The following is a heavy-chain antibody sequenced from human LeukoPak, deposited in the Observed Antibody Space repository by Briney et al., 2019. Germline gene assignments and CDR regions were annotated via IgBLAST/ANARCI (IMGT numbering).Heavy chain of an antibody. J-gene: IGHJ3*02. Sequence: GSLRLSCAASGFPFSSYSMNWVRPAPGKGLEWVSYIRSSSSTIYYADSVKGRFTISTDKANNSLYLQMNSLRAEDTAVYYSARSLRNAFDIWGQGTMVTVSS. CDR3: ARSLRNAFDI. CDR2: IRSSSSTI. CDR1: GFPFSSYS. D-gene: IGHD3-3*01. V-gene: IGHV3-48*01.